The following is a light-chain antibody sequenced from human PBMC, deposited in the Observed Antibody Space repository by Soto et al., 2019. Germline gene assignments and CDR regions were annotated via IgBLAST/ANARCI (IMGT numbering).Light chain of an antibody. J-gene: IGLJ2*01. CDR1: NSNIGNNA. CDR2: YDD. CDR3: AAWDDSLNGPV. V-gene: IGLV1-36*01. Sequence: QPVLTQPPSVSGAPRQRVTISCSGSNSNIGNNAVNWYQQLPGKAPKLLIYYDDLLPSGVSDRFSGSKSGTSASLAISGLQSEDEAGYYCAAWDDSLNGPVFGGGTKLTVL.